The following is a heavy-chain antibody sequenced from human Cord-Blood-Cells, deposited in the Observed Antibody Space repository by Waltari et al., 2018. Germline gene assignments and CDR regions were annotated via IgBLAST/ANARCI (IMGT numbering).Heavy chain of an antibody. Sequence: QVQLQQWGAGLLKPSETLSLTCAAYGGSFSGYYRGWIRQPPGKGLEWIGEINHSGSTNYNPSLKSRVTISVDTSKNQFSLKLSSVTAADTAVYYCAQLKNSGSYYNYFDYWGQGTLVTVSS. V-gene: IGHV4-34*01. CDR3: AQLKNSGSYYNYFDY. CDR1: GGSFSGYY. J-gene: IGHJ4*02. CDR2: INHSGST. D-gene: IGHD3-10*01.